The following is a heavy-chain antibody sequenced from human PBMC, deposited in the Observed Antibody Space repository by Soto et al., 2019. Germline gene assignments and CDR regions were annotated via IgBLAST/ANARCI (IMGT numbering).Heavy chain of an antibody. CDR2: IGGSGAYT. J-gene: IGHJ4*02. CDR3: AKGGYCSSTTCYEY. D-gene: IGHD2-2*01. V-gene: IGHV3-23*01. CDR1: GFTFGNYA. Sequence: EVQLLESGGGLVQPGGSLRLSCAASGFTFGNYAMTWVRQAPGKGLEWVSTIGGSGAYTYYADSVKGRFTISRDNSKNTLYLQMNSLRAEDTAVFYCAKGGYCSSTTCYEYWGQGTLVTVSS.